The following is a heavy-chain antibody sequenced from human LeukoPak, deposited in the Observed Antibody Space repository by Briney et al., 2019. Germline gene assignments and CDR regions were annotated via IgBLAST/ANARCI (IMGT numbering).Heavy chain of an antibody. CDR1: GGSFSGYY. V-gene: IGHV4-34*01. CDR2: INHSGST. CDR3: ARQPSNSVLRYFDWLRYFDY. Sequence: SETLSLSCAVYGGSFSGYYWSWIRQPPGKGLEWIGEINHSGSTNYNPSLKSRVTISVDTSKNQFSLKLSSVTAADTAVYYCARQPSNSVLRYFDWLRYFDYWGQGTLVNVSS. D-gene: IGHD3-9*01. J-gene: IGHJ4*02.